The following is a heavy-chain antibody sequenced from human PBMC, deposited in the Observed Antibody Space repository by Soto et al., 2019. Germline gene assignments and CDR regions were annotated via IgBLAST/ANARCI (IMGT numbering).Heavy chain of an antibody. J-gene: IGHJ6*03. Sequence: QVQLQQWGAGLLKPSETLSLTCAVYGGSFSGYYWSWIRQPPGKGLEWIGEINHSGSTNYNPSLKRRVTISVDASKNQFSLKLSSVTAADTAVYYCARSRGYYGSGSYSRYYYYMDVWGKGTTVTVSS. CDR1: GGSFSGYY. V-gene: IGHV4-34*01. CDR2: INHSGST. D-gene: IGHD3-10*01. CDR3: ARSRGYYGSGSYSRYYYYMDV.